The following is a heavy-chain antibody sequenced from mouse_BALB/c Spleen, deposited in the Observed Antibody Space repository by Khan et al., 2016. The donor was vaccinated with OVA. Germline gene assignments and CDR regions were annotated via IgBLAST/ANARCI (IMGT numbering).Heavy chain of an antibody. V-gene: IGHV14-3*02. CDR1: GFNIKDTY. Sequence: VQLKQSGAELVKPGASVKLSCTASGFNIKDTYMHWVKQRPEQGLEWIGRIDPANGNTKYDPKFQGKATITADTSSNTAYLQLSSLTSEDPAVYYCARRDYGRGFDVWGAGTTVTVSS. CDR2: IDPANGNT. J-gene: IGHJ1*01. D-gene: IGHD1-1*01. CDR3: ARRDYGRGFDV.